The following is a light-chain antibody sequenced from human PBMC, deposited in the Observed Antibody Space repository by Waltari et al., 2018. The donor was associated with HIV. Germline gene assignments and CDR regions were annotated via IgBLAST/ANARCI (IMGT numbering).Light chain of an antibody. J-gene: IGKJ1*01. CDR3: QQYSTHYA. Sequence: IQMTQSPSNLSASVGDTVILTCRASQDIDHWLAWYHQKPGRAPKLLMSMTSVLESGVPSRFRGSGSGTTFTLTITGLQPDDFGTYFCQQYSTHYAFGQGTRV. V-gene: IGKV1-5*03. CDR1: QDIDHW. CDR2: MTS.